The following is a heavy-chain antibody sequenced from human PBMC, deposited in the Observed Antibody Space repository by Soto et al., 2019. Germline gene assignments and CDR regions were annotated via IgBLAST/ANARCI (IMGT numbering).Heavy chain of an antibody. CDR2: IYYSGST. D-gene: IGHD3-22*01. J-gene: IGHJ5*02. CDR1: GGSISSSSYF. V-gene: IGHV4-39*07. Sequence: PSETLSLTCTVSGGSISSSSYFWGWIRQPPGKGLEWIGSIYYSGSTYYNPSLKSRVTVSVDTSKNQFSLKLSSVTAADTAVYYCARESYDSSGYYLGPFWNWFDPWGQGTLVTVSS. CDR3: ARESYDSSGYYLGPFWNWFDP.